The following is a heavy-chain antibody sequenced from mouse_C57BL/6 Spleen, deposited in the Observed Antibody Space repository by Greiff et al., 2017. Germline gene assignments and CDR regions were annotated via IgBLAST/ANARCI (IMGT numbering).Heavy chain of an antibody. V-gene: IGHV1-62-2*01. CDR1: GYTFTEYT. J-gene: IGHJ2*01. Sequence: QVQLKESGAELVKPGASVKLSCKASGYTFTEYTIHWVKQRSGQGLEWIGWFYPGSGSIKYNEKFKDKATLTADKSFSTVYMELSRLTSEDSAVYFCARHESPFTTVVAHFDYWGQGTTLTVSS. CDR3: ARHESPFTTVVAHFDY. D-gene: IGHD1-1*01. CDR2: FYPGSGSI.